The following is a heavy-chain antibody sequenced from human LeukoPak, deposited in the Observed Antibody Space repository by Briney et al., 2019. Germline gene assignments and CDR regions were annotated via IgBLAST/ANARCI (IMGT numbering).Heavy chain of an antibody. D-gene: IGHD3-9*01. CDR1: GGSFSGYY. Sequence: PSETLSLTCAVYGGSFSGYYWSWIRQPPGKGLEWIGYIYYSGSTNYNSSLKSRVTISVDTSKNQFSLKLSSVTAADTAVYYCARGTRYFDWLLSWYFDLWGRGTLVTVSS. CDR3: ARGTRYFDWLLSWYFDL. CDR2: IYYSGST. J-gene: IGHJ2*01. V-gene: IGHV4-59*01.